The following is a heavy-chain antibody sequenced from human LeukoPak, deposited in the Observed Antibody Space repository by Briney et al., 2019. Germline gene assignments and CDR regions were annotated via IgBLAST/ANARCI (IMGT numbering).Heavy chain of an antibody. CDR3: ARDKGVVAATPWDYYYYMDV. CDR1: GFTFSSYE. Sequence: PGGSLRLSCAASGFTFSSYEMNWVRQAPGKGLEWVSYISSSGSTIYYADSVKGRFTISRDNAKNSLYLQMNSLRAEDTAVYYCARDKGVVAATPWDYYYYMDVWGKGTTVTVSS. CDR2: ISSSGSTI. J-gene: IGHJ6*03. V-gene: IGHV3-48*03. D-gene: IGHD2-15*01.